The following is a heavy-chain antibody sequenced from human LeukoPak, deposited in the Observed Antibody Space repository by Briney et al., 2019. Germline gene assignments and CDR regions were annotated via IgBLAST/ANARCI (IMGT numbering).Heavy chain of an antibody. CDR3: ARVKSYWRYFDY. V-gene: IGHV4-31*03. D-gene: IGHD2/OR15-2a*01. Sequence: SETLSLTCTVSGDSISSGGYYWSWVRQHPGKDLEWIGYIYYTGSTYYNPSLESRVTISVDTSKNQFSLTLSSVTAADMAVYYCARVKSYWRYFDYWGRGTLVTVSS. J-gene: IGHJ4*02. CDR2: IYYTGST. CDR1: GDSISSGGYY.